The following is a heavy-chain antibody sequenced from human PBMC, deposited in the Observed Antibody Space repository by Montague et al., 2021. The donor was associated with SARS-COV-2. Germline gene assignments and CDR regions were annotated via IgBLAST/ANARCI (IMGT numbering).Heavy chain of an antibody. CDR2: IDWDDDK. Sequence: PVLGKPTQTLTLTCTFSGFSLSTSGMCVSWIRQPPGKALEWLARIDWDDDKYYSTSLKTRLTISKDTSKNQVVLTMTNMDPVDTATYHCAREYSSGVYFDYWGQGTLVTVSS. CDR3: AREYSSGVYFDY. V-gene: IGHV2-70*11. CDR1: GFSLSTSGMC. D-gene: IGHD6-19*01. J-gene: IGHJ4*02.